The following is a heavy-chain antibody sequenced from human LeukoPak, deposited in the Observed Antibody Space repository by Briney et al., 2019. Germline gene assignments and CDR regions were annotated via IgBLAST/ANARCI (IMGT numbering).Heavy chain of an antibody. CDR2: INPSGGST. D-gene: IGHD3-10*01. CDR1: GYTFSNYY. J-gene: IGHJ4*02. Sequence: ASVKVSCKASGYTFSNYYMHRVRQAPGQGLEWMGKINPSGGSTSHAQKFQGRVTMTRDTSTRTVYMELSSLRSEDTAVYYCARVPGPTMVRGVPKYYFDYWGQGTLVTVSS. CDR3: ARVPGPTMVRGVPKYYFDY. V-gene: IGHV1-46*01.